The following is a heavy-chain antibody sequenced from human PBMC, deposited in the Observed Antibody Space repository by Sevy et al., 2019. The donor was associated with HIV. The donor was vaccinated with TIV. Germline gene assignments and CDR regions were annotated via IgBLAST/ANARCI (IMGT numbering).Heavy chain of an antibody. J-gene: IGHJ6*02. V-gene: IGHV4-31*03. Sequence: SETLSLTCTVSGGSISSGGYYWSWIRQHPGKGLEWIGYIYSSGSTYYNPSLKSRVTISVDTSKNQFSLKLRSVTAADTAVYYCAGDGDFWSGYYRSYGMDVWGQGTTVTVSS. CDR1: GGSISSGGYY. D-gene: IGHD3-3*01. CDR3: AGDGDFWSGYYRSYGMDV. CDR2: IYSSGST.